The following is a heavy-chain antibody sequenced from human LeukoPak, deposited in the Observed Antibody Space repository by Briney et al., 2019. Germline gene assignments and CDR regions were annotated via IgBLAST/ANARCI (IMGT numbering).Heavy chain of an antibody. D-gene: IGHD3-16*01. CDR3: ARGRVGHDYVWGSDYFDY. CDR2: IIPIFGTA. V-gene: IGHV1-69*06. J-gene: IGHJ4*02. Sequence: SVKVSCKASGGTFSSYAISWVRQAPGQGLEWMGGIIPIFGTANYAQKFQGRVTITADKSTSTAYMELSSLRSEDTAVYYCARGRVGHDYVWGSDYFDYWGQGTLVTVSS. CDR1: GGTFSSYA.